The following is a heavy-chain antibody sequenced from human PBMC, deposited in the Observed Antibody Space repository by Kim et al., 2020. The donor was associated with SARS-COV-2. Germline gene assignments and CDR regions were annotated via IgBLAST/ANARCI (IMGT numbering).Heavy chain of an antibody. Sequence: SVKVSCKASGGTFSSYAISWVRQAPGQGLEWMGGIIPIFGTANYAQKFQGRVTITADESTSTAYMELSSLRSEDTAVYYCARRGDIVVVPAAMLDYYYYGMDVWGQGTTVTVSS. CDR1: GGTFSSYA. J-gene: IGHJ6*02. CDR2: IIPIFGTA. D-gene: IGHD2-2*01. V-gene: IGHV1-69*13. CDR3: ARRGDIVVVPAAMLDYYYYGMDV.